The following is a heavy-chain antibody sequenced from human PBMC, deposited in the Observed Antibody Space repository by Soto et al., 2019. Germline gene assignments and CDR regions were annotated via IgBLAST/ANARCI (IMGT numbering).Heavy chain of an antibody. D-gene: IGHD4-17*01. V-gene: IGHV4-30-2*03. CDR2: IYHSGYT. CDR3: ASQFSVYGDYGRYFDF. J-gene: IGHJ4*02. CDR1: GGSISSGGYS. Sequence: PSETLSLTCAVSGGSISSGGYSWNWIRQPPGKGLEWIGYIYHSGYTYYTPSLKSRVTISVDTSKNQFSLKLSSVTAADTAVYYCASQFSVYGDYGRYFDFWGQGTLVTVSS.